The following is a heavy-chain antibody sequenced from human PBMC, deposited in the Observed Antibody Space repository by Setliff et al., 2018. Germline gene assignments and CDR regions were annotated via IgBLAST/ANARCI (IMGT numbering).Heavy chain of an antibody. J-gene: IGHJ4*02. V-gene: IGHV4-59*01. CDR3: ARGNGYCSGGACYFMFDY. D-gene: IGHD2-15*01. Sequence: SETLSLTCTVSDGSLSTYYWSWIRQPPGKGLEFIGYVYYSGTANYSPSLRSRLTISVDTSKNQFSLKLRSVTAADTAVYYCARGNGYCSGGACYFMFDYWGQGTLVTVSS. CDR2: VYYSGTA. CDR1: DGSLSTYY.